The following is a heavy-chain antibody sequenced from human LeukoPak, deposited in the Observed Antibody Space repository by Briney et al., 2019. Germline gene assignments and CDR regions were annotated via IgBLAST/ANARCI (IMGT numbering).Heavy chain of an antibody. V-gene: IGHV3-23*01. J-gene: IGHJ4*02. CDR3: AKDLGFIVGGGY. D-gene: IGHD1-26*01. CDR1: GFTFSSYG. Sequence: PGGSLRPSCAASGFTFSSYGMSWVRQAPGKGLEWVSAISGSGGSTYYADSVKGRFTISRDNSKNTLYLQMNSLRAEDTAVYYCAKDLGFIVGGGYWGQGTLVTVSS. CDR2: ISGSGGST.